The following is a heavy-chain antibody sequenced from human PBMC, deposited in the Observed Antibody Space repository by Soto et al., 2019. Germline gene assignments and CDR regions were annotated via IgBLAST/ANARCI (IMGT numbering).Heavy chain of an antibody. J-gene: IGHJ6*02. CDR1: GGTFSSYT. D-gene: IGHD2-21*02. Sequence: ASVKVSCKASGGTFSSYTISWVRQAPGQGLEWMGRIIPYHGNANYAQKLQGRVTMTTDTSTSTAYMGLRSLRSDDTAVYYCAREGLVVVTELHYYYGMEVWGQGTTVPV. V-gene: IGHV1-18*01. CDR3: AREGLVVVTELHYYYGMEV. CDR2: IIPYHGNA.